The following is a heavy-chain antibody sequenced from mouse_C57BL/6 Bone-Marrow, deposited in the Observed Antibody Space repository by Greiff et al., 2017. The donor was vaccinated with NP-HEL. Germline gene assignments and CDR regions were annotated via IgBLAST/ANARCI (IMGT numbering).Heavy chain of an antibody. CDR2: IYPGDGDT. D-gene: IGHD1-1*01. V-gene: IGHV1-82*01. J-gene: IGHJ3*01. CDR1: GYAFSSSW. Sequence: QVQLKESGPELVKPGASVKISCKASGYAFSSSWMNWVKQRPGKGLEWIGRIYPGDGDTNYNGKFKGKATLTVDTSSSTAYMQLSSLTSEDSAVYYCARAPTVGAYWGQGTLVTVSA. CDR3: ARAPTVGAY.